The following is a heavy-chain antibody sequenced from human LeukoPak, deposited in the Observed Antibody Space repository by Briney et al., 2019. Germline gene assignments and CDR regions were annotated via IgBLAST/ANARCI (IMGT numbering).Heavy chain of an antibody. D-gene: IGHD5-24*01. CDR1: GDTVSSNSAA. CDR2: TYYKSKWYN. V-gene: IGHV6-1*01. J-gene: IGHJ4*02. Sequence: SQTLSLTFAISGDTVSSNSAAWSWLRQSPSRGLEWLGRTYYKSKWYNDYAASVKSRITIIPDTSNNQFSLQLNSVTPEDTAVYYCSRGWMASGFDYWGQGTLVTVSS. CDR3: SRGWMASGFDY.